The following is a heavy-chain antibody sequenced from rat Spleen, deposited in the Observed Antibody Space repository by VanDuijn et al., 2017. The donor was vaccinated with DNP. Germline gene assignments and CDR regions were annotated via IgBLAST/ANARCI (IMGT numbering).Heavy chain of an antibody. J-gene: IGHJ2*01. V-gene: IGHV8S18*01. CDR3: ARSLGSGYYFDY. CDR1: GFSLRTSGMV. D-gene: IGHD5-1*01. Sequence: QVTLKESGPGMLQPSKTLSLTCSFSGFSLRTSGMVVSWIRQPAGESLEWLAAIEWDGDEFYSPSLQNRLTVSRDTSNTQVFLKITSVDIADTATYYCARSLGSGYYFDYWGQGVMVTVSS. CDR2: IEWDGDE.